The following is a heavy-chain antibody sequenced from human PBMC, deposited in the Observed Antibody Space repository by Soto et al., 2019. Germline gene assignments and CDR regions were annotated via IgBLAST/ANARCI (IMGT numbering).Heavy chain of an antibody. V-gene: IGHV3-30*18. D-gene: IGHD6-13*01. J-gene: IGHJ6*01. CDR3: AKEDSSSWHYYYGMDV. CDR2: ISYDGSNK. Sequence: QVQLVESGGGVVQPGRXXXXXXXXXXXXFXSYGXXWVRQAPGKGLEWVAVISYDGSNKYYADSVKGRFTISRDSSKNMLYLQMNSLRAEDTAVYYCAKEDSSSWHYYYGMDVWGXGTTVTVSS. CDR1: XXXFXSYG.